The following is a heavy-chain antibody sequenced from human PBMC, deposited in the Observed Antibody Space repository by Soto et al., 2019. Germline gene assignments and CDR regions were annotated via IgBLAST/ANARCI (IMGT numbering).Heavy chain of an antibody. Sequence: QVQLVQSGGEVKKPGASVKVSCKTSGYSFSTYGISWVRQAPGQGLEWMGWISVFNGNTNYARKVQDRVPISTDTSTSTAYMELGSLTSDDTAIYYCARGGSYGVDYWGQGTLVTVSS. CDR3: ARGGSYGVDY. CDR2: ISVFNGNT. J-gene: IGHJ4*02. V-gene: IGHV1-18*01. D-gene: IGHD3-10*01. CDR1: GYSFSTYG.